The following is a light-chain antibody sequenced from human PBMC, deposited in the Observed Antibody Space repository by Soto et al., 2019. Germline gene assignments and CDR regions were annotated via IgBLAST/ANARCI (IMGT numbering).Light chain of an antibody. CDR3: QQYYSPPYT. Sequence: DIVMTQSPDSLAVSLGERATINCKSSQSVLHSSNNKNYLAWYQQKPGQPPKLLIYWAATRESGVPDRFSGSGSGTDFPLTISSLQAEDVAVYYCQQYYSPPYTFGQGTKLEIK. V-gene: IGKV4-1*01. CDR2: WAA. J-gene: IGKJ2*01. CDR1: QSVLHSSNNKNY.